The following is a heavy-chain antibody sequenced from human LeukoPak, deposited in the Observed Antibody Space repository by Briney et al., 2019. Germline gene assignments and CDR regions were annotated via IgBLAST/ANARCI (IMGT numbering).Heavy chain of an antibody. CDR3: ARDGWFGDYNWFDP. J-gene: IGHJ5*02. V-gene: IGHV3-48*01. Sequence: GESLRLSCAASGFTFSSYSMNWVRQAPGKGLEWVSYISSASNTIYYADSVKGRFTVSRDNAKNSLYLQMNSLRAEDTAMYYCARDGWFGDYNWFDPWGQGTLVTVSS. CDR2: ISSASNTI. D-gene: IGHD3-10*01. CDR1: GFTFSSYS.